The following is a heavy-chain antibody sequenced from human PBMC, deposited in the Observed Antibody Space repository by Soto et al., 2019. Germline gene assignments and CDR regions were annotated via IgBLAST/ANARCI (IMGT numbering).Heavy chain of an antibody. J-gene: IGHJ4*02. CDR3: ATYISGGGGRGY. V-gene: IGHV4-59*08. D-gene: IGHD3-22*01. CDR2: INYSGST. Sequence: QVQLQESGPGLVKPSETLSLTCTVSGGSVTNHHLSWIRQPPGKGLEWMGYINYSGSTNYNPSLWSHVTRSVDTPNGQFSLKLSSVTAADTAVYYCATYISGGGGRGYWGQGTLVTVSS. CDR1: GGSVTNHH.